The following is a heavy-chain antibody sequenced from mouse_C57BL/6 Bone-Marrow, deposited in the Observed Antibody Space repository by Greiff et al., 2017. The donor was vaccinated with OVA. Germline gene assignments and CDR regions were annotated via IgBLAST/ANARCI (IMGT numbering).Heavy chain of an antibody. Sequence: EVQLQQSGPELVKPGASVKISCKASGYSFTGYYMNWVKQSPEKSLEWIGEINPSTGGTTYNQKFKAKATLTVDKSSSTAYMQLKSLTSEDSAVYYCARLDYGHAWGQGTLVTVSA. CDR2: INPSTGGT. D-gene: IGHD2-2*01. CDR3: ARLDYGHA. CDR1: GYSFTGYY. J-gene: IGHJ3*01. V-gene: IGHV1-42*01.